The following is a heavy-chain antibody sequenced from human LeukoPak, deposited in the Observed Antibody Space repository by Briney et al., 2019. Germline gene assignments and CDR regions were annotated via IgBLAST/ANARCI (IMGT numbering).Heavy chain of an antibody. CDR2: IYYSGST. V-gene: IGHV4-59*12. J-gene: IGHJ4*02. CDR1: GGSTSSYY. D-gene: IGHD3-22*01. Sequence: KPSETLSLTCTVSGGSTSSYYWSWIRQPPGKGLEWIGYIYYSGSTNYNPSLKSRVTISVDTSKNQFSLKLSSVTAADTAVYYCARDSLSSSGYYFDYWGQGTLVTVSS. CDR3: ARDSLSSSGYYFDY.